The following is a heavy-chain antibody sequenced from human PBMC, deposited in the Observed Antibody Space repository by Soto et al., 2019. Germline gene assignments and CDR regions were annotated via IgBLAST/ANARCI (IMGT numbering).Heavy chain of an antibody. V-gene: IGHV3-23*01. CDR3: AKDLMGVELFDY. Sequence: GGSMRLSCAASGFTFSSYAMSWVRQAPGKGLEWVSAISGSGGSTYYADSVKGRFTISRDNSKNTLYLQMNSLRAEDTAVYYCAKDLMGVELFDYWGQGTLVTVSS. CDR1: GFTFSSYA. J-gene: IGHJ4*02. CDR2: ISGSGGST. D-gene: IGHD3-16*01.